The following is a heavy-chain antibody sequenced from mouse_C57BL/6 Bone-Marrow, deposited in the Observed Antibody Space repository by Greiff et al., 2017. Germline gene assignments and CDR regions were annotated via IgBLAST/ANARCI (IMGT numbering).Heavy chain of an antibody. V-gene: IGHV1-69*01. CDR2: IDPSDSYT. CDR1: GYTFTSYW. CDR3: ARDYYGSSPYYAMDY. Sequence: VQLQQSGAELVMPGASVKLSCKASGYTFTSYWMHWVKQRPGQGLEWIGEIDPSDSYTNYNQKFKGKSTLTVDKSSSTAYMQLSSLTSEDSAVYYCARDYYGSSPYYAMDYWGQGTSVTVSS. D-gene: IGHD1-1*01. J-gene: IGHJ4*01.